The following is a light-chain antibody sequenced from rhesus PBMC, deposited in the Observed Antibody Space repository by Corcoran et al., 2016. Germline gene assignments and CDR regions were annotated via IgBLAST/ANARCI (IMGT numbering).Light chain of an antibody. J-gene: IGLJ1*01. V-gene: IGLV1-72*01. CDR1: SSNIGKDY. CDR2: NDN. Sequence: QSVLAQPPSASGAPGQSVTISCSGSSSNIGKDYVSWYQQISGKAPKLLIYNDNFRPSGVPGRFSGSKSGTSASLAISNLQSEDEADYYCSAWDESLNIYIFGVGTRLTVL. CDR3: SAWDESLNIYI.